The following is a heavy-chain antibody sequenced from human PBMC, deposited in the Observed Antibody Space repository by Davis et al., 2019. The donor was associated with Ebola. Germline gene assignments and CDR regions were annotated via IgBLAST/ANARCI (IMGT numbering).Heavy chain of an antibody. J-gene: IGHJ6*02. CDR3: ARDMGDDIFFYYGMDV. CDR1: GFTFSSYG. V-gene: IGHV3-33*01. CDR2: IWYDGSNK. D-gene: IGHD3-9*01. Sequence: GESLKISCAASGFTFSSYGMHWVRQAPGKGLEWVAVIWYDGSNKYYADSVKGRFTISRDNSKNTLYLQMNSLRAEDTAVYYCARDMGDDIFFYYGMDVWGQGTTVTVSS.